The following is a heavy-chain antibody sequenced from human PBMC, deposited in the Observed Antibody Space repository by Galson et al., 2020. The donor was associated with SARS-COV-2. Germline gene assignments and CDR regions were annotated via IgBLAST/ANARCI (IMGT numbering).Heavy chain of an antibody. CDR1: GFTFSSYE. V-gene: IGHV3-48*03. Sequence: GGSLRLSCAASGFTFSSYEMNWVRQAPGKGLEWVSYISSSGSTIYYADSVKGRFTISRDNAKNSLYLQMNSLRAEDTAVYYCARFYGDYSRDGYNQGGFDLWGRGTLVTVSS. CDR2: ISSSGSTI. CDR3: ARFYGDYSRDGYNQGGFDL. J-gene: IGHJ2*01. D-gene: IGHD4-17*01.